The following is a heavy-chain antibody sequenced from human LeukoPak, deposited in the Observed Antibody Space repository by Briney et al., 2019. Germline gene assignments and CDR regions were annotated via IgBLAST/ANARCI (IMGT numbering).Heavy chain of an antibody. CDR3: ARGPGTWYYY. V-gene: IGHV4-34*01. CDR2: INHSGST. Sequence: PSETLSLTCAVYGGSFSGYYWSWIRQPPGKGLEWIGEINHSGSTNYNPSLKSRVTISIDTSKNQFSLKLSSVTAAGTALYCCARGPGTWYYYWGQGTLVTVSS. D-gene: IGHD6-13*01. J-gene: IGHJ4*02. CDR1: GGSFSGYY.